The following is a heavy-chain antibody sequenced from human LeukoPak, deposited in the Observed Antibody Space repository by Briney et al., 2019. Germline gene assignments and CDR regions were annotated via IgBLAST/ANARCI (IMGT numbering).Heavy chain of an antibody. Sequence: SETLSLTCAVYGGSFSGYYWSWIRQPPGKGLEWIGEINHSGSTNYNPSLKSRVTISVDTSKNQFSLKLSSVTAADTAVYYCARRRPVDTAVVKDWGQGTLVTVSS. D-gene: IGHD5-18*01. V-gene: IGHV4-34*01. J-gene: IGHJ4*02. CDR1: GGSFSGYY. CDR2: INHSGST. CDR3: ARRRPVDTAVVKD.